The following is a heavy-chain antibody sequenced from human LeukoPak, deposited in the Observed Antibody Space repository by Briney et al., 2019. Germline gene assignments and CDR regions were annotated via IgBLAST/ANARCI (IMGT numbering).Heavy chain of an antibody. D-gene: IGHD3-3*01. J-gene: IGHJ4*02. CDR1: GFTFSSYG. CDR3: TSSRTIFGVVISFDY. V-gene: IGHV3-23*01. CDR2: MSGSSGRT. Sequence: PGGSLRLSCAASGFTFSSYGMSWVRQAPGKGLEWVSAMSGSSGRTYYADSVKGRFTISRDNSKNTLYLQMNRLQTEDTAVYYRTSSRTIFGVVISFDYWGQGTLVTVSS.